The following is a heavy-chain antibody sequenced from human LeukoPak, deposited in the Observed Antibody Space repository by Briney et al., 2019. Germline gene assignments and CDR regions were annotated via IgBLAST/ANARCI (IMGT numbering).Heavy chain of an antibody. Sequence: SQTLSLTCTVSGGSISSGGYYWSWIRQHLGKGLEWIGYIYYSGSTYYNPSLKSRVTISVDTFKNQFSLKLSSVTAADTAVYYCARVLAAAGMTDYWGQGTLVTVSS. CDR2: IYYSGST. CDR1: GGSISSGGYY. J-gene: IGHJ4*02. V-gene: IGHV4-31*03. D-gene: IGHD6-13*01. CDR3: ARVLAAAGMTDY.